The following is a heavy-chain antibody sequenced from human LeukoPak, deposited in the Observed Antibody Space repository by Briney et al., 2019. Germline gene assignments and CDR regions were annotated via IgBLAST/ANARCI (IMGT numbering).Heavy chain of an antibody. Sequence: SETLSLTCAVYGGSFSGYYWSWIRQPPGKGLEWIGEINHSGSTNYNPSLKSRVTISVDTSKNQFSLKLSSVTATDTAVYYCARRGKPIRNYYFDYWGQGTLVTVSS. J-gene: IGHJ4*02. CDR3: ARRGKPIRNYYFDY. CDR2: INHSGST. CDR1: GGSFSGYY. D-gene: IGHD1-14*01. V-gene: IGHV4-34*01.